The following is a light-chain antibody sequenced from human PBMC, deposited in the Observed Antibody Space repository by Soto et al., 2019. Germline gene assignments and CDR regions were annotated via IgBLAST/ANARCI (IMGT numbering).Light chain of an antibody. Sequence: QSALTQPPSASGSPGQSVTISCTGTSSDVGGYNYVSWYQQHPGKAPKLMISXXXXXXXXXXXXXXXSKSGNTASLTVSGXQAEDEADYYCSSFAGNNNLVFGGGTKLTVL. V-gene: IGLV2-8*01. CDR2: XXX. CDR1: SSDVGGYNY. J-gene: IGLJ2*01. CDR3: SSFAGNNNLV.